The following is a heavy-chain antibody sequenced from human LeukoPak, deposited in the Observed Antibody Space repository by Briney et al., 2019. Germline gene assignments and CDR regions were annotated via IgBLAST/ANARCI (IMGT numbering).Heavy chain of an antibody. CDR1: VGSISSYY. J-gene: IGHJ4*02. D-gene: IGHD5-12*01. CDR3: ARVSGYDWESFYDY. Sequence: SETLSLTCTVSVGSISSYYWSWIPQPPGKGLEWIGYIYYSGSTNYNPSLKSRVTISVDTSKNQFSLKLSSVTAADPAMYYCARVSGYDWESFYDYWGQGSLVTVSS. CDR2: IYYSGST. V-gene: IGHV4-59*01.